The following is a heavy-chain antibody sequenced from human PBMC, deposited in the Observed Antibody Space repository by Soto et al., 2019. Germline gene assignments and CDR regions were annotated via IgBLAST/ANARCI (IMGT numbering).Heavy chain of an antibody. CDR1: GYTFTSYY. V-gene: IGHV1-46*03. CDR3: AGTSSLQWYYMDV. Sequence: GASVKVSCKASGYTFTSYYMHWVRQAPGQGLEWVGIINPSGGSTSYAQKFQGRVTMTRDTSTSTVYMELNSVTPEDTAVYYCAGTSSLQWYYMDVWDKGTTVTVSS. J-gene: IGHJ6*03. D-gene: IGHD6-19*01. CDR2: INPSGGST.